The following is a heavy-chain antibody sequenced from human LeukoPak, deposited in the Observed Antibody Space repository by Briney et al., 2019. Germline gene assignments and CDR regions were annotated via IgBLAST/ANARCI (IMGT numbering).Heavy chain of an antibody. CDR2: INHSGST. Sequence: GSLRLSCAASGFTFSSYAVSWIRQPPGKGLEWIGEINHSGSTNYNPSLKSRVTISVDTSKNQFSLKLSSVTAADTAVYYCAGPVGDHDGYNWFDPWGQGTLVTVSS. V-gene: IGHV4-34*08. CDR3: AGPVGDHDGYNWFDP. D-gene: IGHD3-16*01. J-gene: IGHJ5*02. CDR1: GFTFSSYA.